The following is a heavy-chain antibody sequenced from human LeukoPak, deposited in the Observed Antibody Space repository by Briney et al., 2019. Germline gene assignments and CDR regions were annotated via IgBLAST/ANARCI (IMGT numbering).Heavy chain of an antibody. CDR1: GGTFSSYA. V-gene: IGHV1-69*05. J-gene: IGHJ3*02. CDR3: AGTYYYDSSAFDAFDI. CDR2: IIPIFGTA. Sequence: SVKVSCKASGGTFSSYAISWVLQAPGQGLEWMGGIIPIFGTANYAQKFQGRVTITTDESTSTAYMELSSLRSEDTAVYYCAGTYYYDSSAFDAFDIWGQGTMVTVSS. D-gene: IGHD3-22*01.